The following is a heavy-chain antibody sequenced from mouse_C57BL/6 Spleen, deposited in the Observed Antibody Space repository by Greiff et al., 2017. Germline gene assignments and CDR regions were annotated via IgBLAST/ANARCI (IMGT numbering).Heavy chain of an antibody. CDR2: IDPETGGT. Sequence: QVQLQQSGAELVRPGASVTLSCKASGYTFTDYEMHWVKQTPVHGLEWIGAIDPETGGTSYNQKFKGKAILTADKSSSTAYMELRSLTSEDSAVYYCTRYLLYAMDYWGQGTSVTVSS. CDR3: TRYLLYAMDY. J-gene: IGHJ4*01. CDR1: GYTFTDYE. V-gene: IGHV1-15*01.